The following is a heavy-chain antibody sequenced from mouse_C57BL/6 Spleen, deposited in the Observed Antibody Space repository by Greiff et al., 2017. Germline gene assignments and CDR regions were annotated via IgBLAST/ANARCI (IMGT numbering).Heavy chain of an antibody. J-gene: IGHJ4*01. CDR2: IDPETGGT. D-gene: IGHD3-2*02. Sequence: QVQLQQSGAELVRPGASVTLSCKASGYSFTDYEMHWVKQTPVHGLEWIGAIDPETGGTAYNQKFKGKAILTADKSSSTAYMELRSLTSEDSADYYCTRQLRLRGYYYAMDYWGQGTSVTVSS. CDR1: GYSFTDYE. CDR3: TRQLRLRGYYYAMDY. V-gene: IGHV1-15*01.